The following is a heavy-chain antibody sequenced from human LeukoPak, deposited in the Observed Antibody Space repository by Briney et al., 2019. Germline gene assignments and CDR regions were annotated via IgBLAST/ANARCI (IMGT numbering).Heavy chain of an antibody. CDR2: INHSGST. V-gene: IGHV4-34*01. J-gene: IGHJ4*02. CDR3: TRQVDVPSSIGFFDS. Sequence: PSETLSLTCAVYGGSFSGYYWSWIRQPPGKGLEWIGEINHSGSTNYNPSLKSRVTISVDTSKNQFSLKLSSVTAADTAVYYCTRQVDVPSSIGFFDSWGQGILVTVS. D-gene: IGHD2/OR15-2a*01. CDR1: GGSFSGYY.